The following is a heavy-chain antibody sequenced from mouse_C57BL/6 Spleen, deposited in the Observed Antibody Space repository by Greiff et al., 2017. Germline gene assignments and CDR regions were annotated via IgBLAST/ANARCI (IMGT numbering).Heavy chain of an antibody. CDR1: GYTFTSYW. CDR3: ARQREYDGAWFGD. V-gene: IGHV1-53*01. D-gene: IGHD2-14*01. J-gene: IGHJ3*01. Sequence: QVQLQQPGTELVKPGASVKLSCKASGYTFTSYWMHWVKQRPGQGLEWIGNINPSNGGTNYNEKFKSKATLTVDKSSSTAYMQISSLTSEDAAVYDGARQREYDGAWFGDGGQGTLVT. CDR2: INPSNGGT.